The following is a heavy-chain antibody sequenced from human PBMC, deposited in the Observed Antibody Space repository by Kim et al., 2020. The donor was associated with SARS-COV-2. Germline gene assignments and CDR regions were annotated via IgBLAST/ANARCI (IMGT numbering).Heavy chain of an antibody. J-gene: IGHJ4*02. CDR3: AKLIYGSGKAYFDY. Sequence: ADSVKGRFTISRDNSKNTLYLQMNSLRAEDTAVYYCAKLIYGSGKAYFDYWGQGTLVTVSS. V-gene: IGHV3-23*01. D-gene: IGHD3-10*01.